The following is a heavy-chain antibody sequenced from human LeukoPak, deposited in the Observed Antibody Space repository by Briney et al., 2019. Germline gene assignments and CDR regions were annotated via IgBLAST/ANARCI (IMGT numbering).Heavy chain of an antibody. CDR1: GFTFDDYA. Sequence: KPGGSLRLSCAASGFTFDDYAMHWVRQAPGKGLEWVSGISWNSRSIDYADSVKGRFTISRDNAKNSLYLQMNSLRAEDTALYYCAKLRYYYDSSGAFDYWGQGTLVTVSS. V-gene: IGHV3-9*01. CDR3: AKLRYYYDSSGAFDY. CDR2: ISWNSRSI. D-gene: IGHD3-22*01. J-gene: IGHJ4*02.